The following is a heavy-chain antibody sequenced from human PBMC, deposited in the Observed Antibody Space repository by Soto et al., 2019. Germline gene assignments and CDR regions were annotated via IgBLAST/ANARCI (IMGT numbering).Heavy chain of an antibody. CDR3: ARGNYVLRFLEWPPPTGGMDV. Sequence: ASVKVSCKASGYTFTSYAMHWVRQAPGQRLEWMGWINAGNGNTKYSQKFQGRVTITRDTSASTAYMELSSLRSEDTAVYYCARGNYVLRFLEWPPPTGGMDVWGQGTTVTVSS. D-gene: IGHD3-3*01. CDR1: GYTFTSYA. CDR2: INAGNGNT. J-gene: IGHJ6*02. V-gene: IGHV1-3*01.